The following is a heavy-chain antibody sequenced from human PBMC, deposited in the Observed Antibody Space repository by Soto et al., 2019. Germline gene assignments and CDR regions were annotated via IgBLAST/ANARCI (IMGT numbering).Heavy chain of an antibody. Sequence: EVQLLESGGGLVQPGGSRRLSCAASGFTFSSYAMSWVRQAPGKGLEWVSGMRASDGDTYYAGSVKGRFTISRDNSKNTLYLQMNSLRAEDTAVYYCAKGSYYYESSGYLPDYWGQGTLVTVSS. V-gene: IGHV3-23*01. CDR3: AKGSYYYESSGYLPDY. CDR2: MRASDGDT. J-gene: IGHJ4*02. D-gene: IGHD3-22*01. CDR1: GFTFSSYA.